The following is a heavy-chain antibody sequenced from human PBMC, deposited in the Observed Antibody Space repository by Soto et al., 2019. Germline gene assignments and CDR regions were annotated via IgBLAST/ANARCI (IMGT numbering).Heavy chain of an antibody. CDR3: ARVYLFGFLEWLHKSYYFDY. J-gene: IGHJ4*02. D-gene: IGHD3-3*01. CDR2: INHSGST. Sequence: PSETLSLTCAVYGGSFSGYYWSWIRQPPGKGLEWIGEINHSGSTNYNPSLKSRVTISVDTSKNQFSLKLSSVAAADTAVYYCARVYLFGFLEWLHKSYYFDYWGQGTLVTVSS. V-gene: IGHV4-34*01. CDR1: GGSFSGYY.